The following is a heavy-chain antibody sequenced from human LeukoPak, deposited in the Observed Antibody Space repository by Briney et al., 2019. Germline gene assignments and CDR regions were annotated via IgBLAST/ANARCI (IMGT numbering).Heavy chain of an antibody. V-gene: IGHV4-4*07. Sequence: PSETLSLTCTVSGGSISSYYWSWIRQPAGKGLEWIGRIYTSGSTNYNPSLKSRVTMSVDTSKNQFSLKLSSVTAADTAVYYCARQPPYYGDYPPGYYYYYMDVWGKGTTVTVSS. J-gene: IGHJ6*03. CDR2: IYTSGST. CDR1: GGSISSYY. CDR3: ARQPPYYGDYPPGYYYYYMDV. D-gene: IGHD4-17*01.